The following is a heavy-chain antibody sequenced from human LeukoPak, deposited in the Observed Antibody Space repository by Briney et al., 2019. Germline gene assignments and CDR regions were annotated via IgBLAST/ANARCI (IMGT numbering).Heavy chain of an antibody. J-gene: IGHJ4*02. Sequence: GGSLRLSCAASGFTFSSYAMHWVRQAPGKGLEYVSAISSNGGSTYYANSVKGRFTISRDNSKNTPYLQMGSLRAEDMAVYYCARSTARGYSYGRFDYWGQGTLVTVSS. V-gene: IGHV3-64*01. D-gene: IGHD5-18*01. CDR1: GFTFSSYA. CDR3: ARSTARGYSYGRFDY. CDR2: ISSNGGST.